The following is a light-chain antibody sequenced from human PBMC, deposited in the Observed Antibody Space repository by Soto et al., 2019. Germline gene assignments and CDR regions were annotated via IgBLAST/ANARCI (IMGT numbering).Light chain of an antibody. CDR2: GAS. CDR3: QQYGSSLWT. V-gene: IGKV3-20*01. CDR1: QSVSSSY. J-gene: IGKJ1*01. Sequence: EIVLTQSPGTLSLSPGERATLSCRASQSVSSSYLAWYQQKPGQAPRLLIYGASSRATGLPDRFSGSGSGTDFTLTISRLEPEDFAVYYCQQYGSSLWTFGQGPKVEIK.